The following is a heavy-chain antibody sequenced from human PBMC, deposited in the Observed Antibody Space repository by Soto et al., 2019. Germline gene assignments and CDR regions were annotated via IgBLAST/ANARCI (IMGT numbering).Heavy chain of an antibody. J-gene: IGHJ3*02. CDR2: LIPLFNVA. V-gene: IGHV1-69*01. Sequence: QVQLGQSGPEVKKPGSAVKVSCEASGGTFSNFAVNWVRQAPGHGLEWVGGLIPLFNVAKYAQKFEGRGTIVADDFTSTDYMDSSNLKSVDAAVYYFAASARKVVGYDHKDTEGLDILGQGTMVTDSS. D-gene: IGHD2-8*02. CDR3: AASARKVVGYDHKDTEGLDI. CDR1: GGTFSNFA.